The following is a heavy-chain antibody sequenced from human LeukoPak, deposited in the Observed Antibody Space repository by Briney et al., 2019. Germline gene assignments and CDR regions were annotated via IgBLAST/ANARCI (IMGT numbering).Heavy chain of an antibody. D-gene: IGHD4-17*01. CDR1: GFTFSSYS. CDR2: ISSSSSYI. CDR3: ARDYGDYGGLGY. Sequence: PGGSLRLSCAASGFTFSSYSMNWVRQAPGKGLEWVSSISSSSSYIYYADSVKGRFTISRDNGKNSLYLQMNSLRAEDTAVYYCARDYGDYGGLGYWGQGTLVTVSS. V-gene: IGHV3-21*01. J-gene: IGHJ4*02.